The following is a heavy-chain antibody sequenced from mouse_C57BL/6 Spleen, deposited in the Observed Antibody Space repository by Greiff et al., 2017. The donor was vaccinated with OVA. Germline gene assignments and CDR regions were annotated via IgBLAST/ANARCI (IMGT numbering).Heavy chain of an antibody. Sequence: EVQLQQSGPELVKPGASVPLSFPSSFSPFPSSSLNWVKQSHGKSLEWIGDINPNNGGTSYNQKFKGKATLTVDKSSSTAYMELRSLTSEDSAVYYCARPHYGNYEDYYYAMDYWGQGTSVTVSS. CDR1: FSPFPSSS. CDR3: ARPHYGNYEDYYYAMDY. CDR2: INPNNGGT. J-gene: IGHJ4*01. V-gene: IGHV1-26*01. D-gene: IGHD2-1*01.